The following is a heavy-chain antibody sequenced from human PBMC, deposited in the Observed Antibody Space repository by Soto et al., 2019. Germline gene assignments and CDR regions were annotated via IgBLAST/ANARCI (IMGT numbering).Heavy chain of an antibody. D-gene: IGHD5-12*01. V-gene: IGHV3-30*18. CDR2: ISYDGSKK. J-gene: IGHJ4*02. CDR3: AKDRRHDYDFDY. CDR1: GFTFSSYG. Sequence: GGSLRLSCAASGFTFSSYGMHWVRQAPGKGLEWVAVISYDGSKKYYADSVKGRFTISRDNSKNTLYLQMNSLRAEDSAVYYCAKDRRHDYDFDYWGQGTLVTVSS.